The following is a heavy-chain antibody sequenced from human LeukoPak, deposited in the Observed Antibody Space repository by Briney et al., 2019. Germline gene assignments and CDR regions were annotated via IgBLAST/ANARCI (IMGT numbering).Heavy chain of an antibody. CDR3: ARDYYDSSGYTYYMDV. D-gene: IGHD3-22*01. CDR1: GGSISSGSYY. J-gene: IGHJ6*03. V-gene: IGHV4-61*02. CDR2: IYTSGST. Sequence: PSQTLSLTCTVSGGSISSGSYYWSWIRQPAGKGLEWIGRIYTSGSTNYNPSLKSRVTISVDTSKNQFSLKLSSVTAADTAVYYCARDYYDSSGYTYYMDVWGKGTTVTVSS.